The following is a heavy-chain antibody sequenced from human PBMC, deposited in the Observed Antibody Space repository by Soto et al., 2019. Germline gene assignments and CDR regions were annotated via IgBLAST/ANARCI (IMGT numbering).Heavy chain of an antibody. D-gene: IGHD3-22*01. CDR1: GFTFSSYG. CDR2: ISYDGSNK. Sequence: LRLSCAASGFTFSSYGMHWVRQAPGKGLEWVAVISYDGSNKYYADSVKGRFTISRDNSKNTLYLQMNSLRAEDTAVYYCAKGADYYDSSGFLDYWRQGTLVTVSS. CDR3: AKGADYYDSSGFLDY. V-gene: IGHV3-30*18. J-gene: IGHJ4*02.